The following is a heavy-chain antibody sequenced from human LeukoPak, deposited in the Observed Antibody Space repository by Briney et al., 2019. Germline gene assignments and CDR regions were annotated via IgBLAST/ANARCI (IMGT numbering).Heavy chain of an antibody. D-gene: IGHD3-10*01. V-gene: IGHV3-23*01. J-gene: IGHJ3*02. CDR3: AKSPYGSGSFSALDI. CDR1: GFTFSSNT. CDR2: ISGSAGNT. Sequence: GGSLRLSCAASGFTFSSNTMNWVRQAPGEGLEWVSIISGSAGNTYYADSVKGRLTISRDNSKNTLYLQMNSLRAEDTAIYYCAKSPYGSGSFSALDIWGQGTTVTVSS.